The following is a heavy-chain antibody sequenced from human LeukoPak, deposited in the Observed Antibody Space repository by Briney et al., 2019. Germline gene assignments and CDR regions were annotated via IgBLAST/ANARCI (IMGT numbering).Heavy chain of an antibody. CDR3: ASQPLLRFLEWQLGY. V-gene: IGHV3-23*01. CDR1: GFTFSSYA. J-gene: IGHJ4*02. Sequence: PGGSLRLSCAASGFTFSSYAMSWVRQAPGKGLEWVSAISGSGDSTYYADSVKGRFTISRDNSKNTLYLQMNSLRAEDTAVYYCASQPLLRFLEWQLGYWGQGTLVTVSS. D-gene: IGHD3-3*01. CDR2: ISGSGDST.